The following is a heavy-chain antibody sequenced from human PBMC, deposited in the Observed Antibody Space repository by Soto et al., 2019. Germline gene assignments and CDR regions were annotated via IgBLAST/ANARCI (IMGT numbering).Heavy chain of an antibody. CDR2: VRSGGGRP. D-gene: IGHD1-26*01. CDR3: AKGGGRIVPRHFDN. CDR1: GFTFSDFY. V-gene: IGHV3-23*01. J-gene: IGHJ4*02. Sequence: PGGSLRLSCATSGFTFSDFYMSWVRQHQGTGLEWGEGVRSGGGRPYNADSVKDWFSISRDNSKNTLYLQMNSLRAEDTAVYYCAKGGGRIVPRHFDNWGQGILVTVSS.